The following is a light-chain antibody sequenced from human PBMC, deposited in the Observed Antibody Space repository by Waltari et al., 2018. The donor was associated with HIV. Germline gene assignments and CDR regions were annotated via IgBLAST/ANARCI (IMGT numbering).Light chain of an antibody. Sequence: QSALTQPASVSGSPGQSITISCTGTSRDVGDSNYVSWYQQHPGKAPKLMIYEFNTRPSGVSNRFSGSKSGNTASLTISGLQAEDEADYYCCSYAGSSTVVFGGGTKLTVL. V-gene: IGLV2-23*02. CDR1: SRDVGDSNY. J-gene: IGLJ2*01. CDR3: CSYAGSSTVV. CDR2: EFN.